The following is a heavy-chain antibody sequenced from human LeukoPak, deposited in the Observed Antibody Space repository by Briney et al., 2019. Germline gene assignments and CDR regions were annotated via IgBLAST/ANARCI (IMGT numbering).Heavy chain of an antibody. J-gene: IGHJ4*02. Sequence: ASVKVSCEASGYTFTSYGIIWVRQAPGQGLEWMGWISAYNGNTNYAQKLQGRVTMTTDTSTSTAYMELRSLRSDDTAVYYCARDRLADGFDYWGQGTLVTVSS. CDR1: GYTFTSYG. CDR3: ARDRLADGFDY. CDR2: ISAYNGNT. V-gene: IGHV1-18*01. D-gene: IGHD6-13*01.